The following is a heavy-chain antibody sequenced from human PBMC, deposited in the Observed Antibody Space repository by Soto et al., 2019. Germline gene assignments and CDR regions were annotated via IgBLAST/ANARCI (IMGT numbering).Heavy chain of an antibody. J-gene: IGHJ3*02. CDR3: ARLSRDGYNFLYAFDI. CDR2: IDPSDAYT. CDR1: GYSFTSWW. V-gene: IGHV5-10-1*01. Sequence: PGESRKSSCKRPGYSFTSWWISGVRQMPGKGLEWMGRIDPSDAYTNYSPAVQGHVTISADKSLSTDSLPWSRLKASDPAMYSCARLSRDGYNFLYAFDIWGQGTMVTVSS. D-gene: IGHD5-12*01.